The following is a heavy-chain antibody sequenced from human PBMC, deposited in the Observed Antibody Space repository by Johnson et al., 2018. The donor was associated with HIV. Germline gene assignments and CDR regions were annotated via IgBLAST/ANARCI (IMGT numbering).Heavy chain of an antibody. Sequence: EVQLVESGGGLVQPGGSLRLSCAASGFTFSSYAMHWVRQAPGKGLEYVSAISSNGGSTYYANSVKGRFTISRDNFKNTLYLHMNSLRAEDTAVYYCAKESLPREYLWGSYLNDAFDIWGQGTMVTVSS. CDR2: ISSNGGST. V-gene: IGHV3-64*01. D-gene: IGHD3-16*02. CDR1: GFTFSSYA. CDR3: AKESLPREYLWGSYLNDAFDI. J-gene: IGHJ3*02.